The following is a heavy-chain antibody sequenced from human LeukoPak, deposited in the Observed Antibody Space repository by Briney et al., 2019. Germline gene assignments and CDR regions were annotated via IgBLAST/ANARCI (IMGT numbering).Heavy chain of an antibody. Sequence: PGGSLRLSCAASGFTFSSYGMNWVRQAPGKGLEWVSYISTSGSTIYYADSVRGRFTVSRDNAKNSVYLQMNSLRAEDTAVYYCARRLPYYGMDVWGQGTTVTVSS. CDR2: ISTSGSTI. CDR3: ARRLPYYGMDV. CDR1: GFTFSSYG. V-gene: IGHV3-48*03. J-gene: IGHJ6*02.